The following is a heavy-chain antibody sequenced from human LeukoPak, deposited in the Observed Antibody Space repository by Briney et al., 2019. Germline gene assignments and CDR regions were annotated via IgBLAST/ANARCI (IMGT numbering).Heavy chain of an antibody. Sequence: SETLSLTCTVSGASISSHYWNWIRQPPGKRLEWIGYTSYTGSSNYNPSLNSRVTISVDTSKNQLSLTLTSVTAADTAVYYCARGSTVGDDYWGQGMLVTVSS. D-gene: IGHD4-17*01. CDR1: GASISSHY. V-gene: IGHV4-59*11. CDR3: ARGSTVGDDY. J-gene: IGHJ4*02. CDR2: TSYTGSS.